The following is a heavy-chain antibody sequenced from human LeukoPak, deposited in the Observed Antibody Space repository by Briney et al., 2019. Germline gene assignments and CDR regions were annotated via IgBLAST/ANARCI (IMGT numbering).Heavy chain of an antibody. Sequence: GGSLRLSCAASGFTFSSYAMSWVRQAPGKGLEWVSAISGSGGSTYYADSVKGRFTISRDNSKNTLYLQMNSLRTEDTAVYYCASKWYCGGDCYYQIDYWGQGTLVTVSS. J-gene: IGHJ4*02. CDR1: GFTFSSYA. CDR2: ISGSGGST. V-gene: IGHV3-23*01. D-gene: IGHD2-21*02. CDR3: ASKWYCGGDCYYQIDY.